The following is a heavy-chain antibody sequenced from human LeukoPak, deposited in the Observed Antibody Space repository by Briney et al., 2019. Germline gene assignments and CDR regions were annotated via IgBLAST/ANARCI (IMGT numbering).Heavy chain of an antibody. CDR2: INHSGST. CDR1: GGSFSGYY. Sequence: SETLSLTCAVYGGSFSGYYWSWIRQPPGKGLEWIGEINHSGSTNYNPSLKSRVTISVDTSKNQFSLNLSSVTAADTAVYYCARILRGYSYGYSGPNYNWFDPWGQGTLVTVSS. CDR3: ARILRGYSYGYSGPNYNWFDP. D-gene: IGHD5-18*01. J-gene: IGHJ5*02. V-gene: IGHV4-34*01.